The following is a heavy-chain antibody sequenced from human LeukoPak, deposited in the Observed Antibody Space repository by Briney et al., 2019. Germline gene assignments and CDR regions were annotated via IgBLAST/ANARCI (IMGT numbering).Heavy chain of an antibody. D-gene: IGHD3-22*01. Sequence: KPSETLSLTCTVSGGSISSYYWSWIRQPPGKGLEWIGYIYYSGSTNYNPSLKSRVTISVDTSKNQFSLKLSSVTAADTAVYYCARASDDSSGYYHYWGQGTLVTVSS. J-gene: IGHJ4*02. V-gene: IGHV4-59*01. CDR1: GGSISSYY. CDR2: IYYSGST. CDR3: ARASDDSSGYYHY.